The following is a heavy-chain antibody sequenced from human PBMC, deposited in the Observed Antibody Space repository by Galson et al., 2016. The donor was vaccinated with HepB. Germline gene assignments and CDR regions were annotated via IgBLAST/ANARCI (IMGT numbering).Heavy chain of an antibody. Sequence: SVKVSCKASGYTFISSSITWVRQAPGQGLEWMGWISTFNNKTYCRQSFQDRVIMTADTSTGTAFMELRSLSSADTACYYCARVPFSCETTFSCEVYAMDVWGQGTAVIVSS. CDR3: ARVPFSCETTFSCEVYAMDV. CDR1: GYTFISSS. D-gene: IGHD2-8*01. CDR2: ISTFNNKT. V-gene: IGHV1-18*01. J-gene: IGHJ6*02.